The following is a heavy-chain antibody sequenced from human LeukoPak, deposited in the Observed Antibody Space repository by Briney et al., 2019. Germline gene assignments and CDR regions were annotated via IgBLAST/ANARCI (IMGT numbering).Heavy chain of an antibody. D-gene: IGHD6-13*01. Sequence: SETLSLTCTVSGGSISSYYWSWIRQPAGKVLEWIGRIYSTGSTNYNPSLKSRVTMSVDTSKNQFSLRLRSVTAADTAVYYCARQIASAGTAGFDFWGQGALVTVSS. CDR3: ARQIASAGTAGFDF. CDR1: GGSISSYY. J-gene: IGHJ4*02. V-gene: IGHV4-4*07. CDR2: IYSTGST.